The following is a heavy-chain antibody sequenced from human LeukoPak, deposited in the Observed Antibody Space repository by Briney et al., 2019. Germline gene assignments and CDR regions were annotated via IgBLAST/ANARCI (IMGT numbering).Heavy chain of an antibody. J-gene: IGHJ4*02. CDR2: INPNSGGT. V-gene: IGHV1-2*02. Sequence: ASVEVSCKASGYTFTGYYMHWVRQAPGQGLEWMGWINPNSGGTNYAQKFQGRVTMTRDTSISTAYMELSRLRSDDTAVYYCARLDSVVAATPFDYWGQGTLVTVSS. D-gene: IGHD2-15*01. CDR3: ARLDSVVAATPFDY. CDR1: GYTFTGYY.